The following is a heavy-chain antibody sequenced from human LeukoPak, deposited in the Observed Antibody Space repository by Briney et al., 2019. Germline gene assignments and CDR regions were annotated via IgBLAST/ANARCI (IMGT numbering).Heavy chain of an antibody. V-gene: IGHV1-69*13. CDR2: IIPIFGTA. J-gene: IGHJ4*02. CDR1: GGTFSSYT. Sequence: GASVKVSCKASGGTFSSYTISWVRQAPGQGLEWMGRIIPIFGTANYAQKFQGRVTITADESTSTAYMELSSLRSEDTAVYYCARPISKYQLLSLDYWGQGTLVTVSS. CDR3: ARPISKYQLLSLDY. D-gene: IGHD2-2*01.